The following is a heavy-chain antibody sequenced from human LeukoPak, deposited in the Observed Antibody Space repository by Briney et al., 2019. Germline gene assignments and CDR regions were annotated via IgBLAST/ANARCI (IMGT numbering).Heavy chain of an antibody. J-gene: IGHJ3*02. CDR1: GGSFRGYS. CDR2: INHSGRA. D-gene: IGHD3-22*01. Sequence: SETLSLTCDVHGGSFRGYSWNWIRQPPGKGLEWIGEINHSGRAKYNPSLKSRVTMSIDTSKNQFSLKLSSVTAADTAVYYCARKYYYDSNGRDAFDIWGQGTMVTVSS. V-gene: IGHV4-34*10. CDR3: ARKYYYDSNGRDAFDI.